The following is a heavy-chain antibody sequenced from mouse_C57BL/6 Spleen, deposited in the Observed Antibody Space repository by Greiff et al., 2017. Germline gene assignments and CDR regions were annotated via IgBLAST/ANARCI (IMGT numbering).Heavy chain of an antibody. V-gene: IGHV5-17*01. CDR2: ISSGSSTI. CDR3: ARRIYYGNLYYAMDY. J-gene: IGHJ4*01. Sequence: EVKVVESGGGLVKPGGSLKLSCAASGFTFSDYGMHWVRQAPEKGLEWVAYISSGSSTIYYADTVKGRFTISRDNAKNTLFLQMTSLRSEDTAMYYCARRIYYGNLYYAMDYWGQGTSVTVSS. D-gene: IGHD2-1*01. CDR1: GFTFSDYG.